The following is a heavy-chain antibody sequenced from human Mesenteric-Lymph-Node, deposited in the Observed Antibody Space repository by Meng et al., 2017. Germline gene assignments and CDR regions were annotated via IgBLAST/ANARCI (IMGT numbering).Heavy chain of an antibody. V-gene: IGHV4-34*01. CDR3: ARDQGGAGAY. D-gene: IGHD2-15*01. CDR2: INHSGST. CDR1: VGSFSGYS. Sequence: QVQLQQCCAGQLKPSETLSLTCAVYVGSFSGYSWNWICQSPGKGLEWIGDINHSGSTNYNTSRKSRVTISVDTSKNQFSLKLSYVTAADTAVYYCARDQGGAGAYWGQGTLVTVSS. J-gene: IGHJ4*02.